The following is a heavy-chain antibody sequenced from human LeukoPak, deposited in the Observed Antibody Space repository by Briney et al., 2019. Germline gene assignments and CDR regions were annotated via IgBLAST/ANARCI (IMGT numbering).Heavy chain of an antibody. Sequence: SETLSLTCAVYGGSFSGYYWSWLRQPPGKGLEWIGYIYYSGSTNYNPSLKSRVTISVDTSKNQFSLKMTSVTAADTAMYYCARDTALWTFDIWGQGTMVTVSS. CDR3: ARDTALWTFDI. V-gene: IGHV4-59*12. CDR1: GGSFSGYY. J-gene: IGHJ3*02. D-gene: IGHD2-21*02. CDR2: IYYSGST.